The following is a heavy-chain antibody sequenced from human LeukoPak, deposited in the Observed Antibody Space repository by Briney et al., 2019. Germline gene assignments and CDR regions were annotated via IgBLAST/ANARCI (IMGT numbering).Heavy chain of an antibody. J-gene: IGHJ3*02. CDR2: IIPIFGTA. CDR3: AREGEDDRAFDI. D-gene: IGHD3-9*01. V-gene: IGHV1-69*13. CDR1: GGTFSSYA. Sequence: GASVKVSCKASGGTFSSYAISWVRQAPGQGLEWMGGIIPIFGTANYAQKFQGRVTITADESTSTAYMEQSSLRSEDTAVYYCAREGEDDRAFDIWGQGTMVTVSS.